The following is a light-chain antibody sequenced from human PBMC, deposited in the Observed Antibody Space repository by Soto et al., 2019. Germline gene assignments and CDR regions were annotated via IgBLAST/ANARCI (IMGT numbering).Light chain of an antibody. CDR3: QKYDSDPRT. V-gene: IGKV1-27*01. CDR1: QGISNF. CDR2: GSS. J-gene: IGKJ1*01. Sequence: IKMTQSPSALSASVEDRVTITFRASQGISNFLAWYQQKPGKVPKLLIYGSSTLQSGVPSRFSGSGSGTDFTLTISSLQPEDVATYYCQKYDSDPRTFGQGTKVDIK.